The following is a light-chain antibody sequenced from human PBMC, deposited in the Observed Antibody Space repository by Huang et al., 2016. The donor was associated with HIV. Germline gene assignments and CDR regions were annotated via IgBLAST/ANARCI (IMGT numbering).Light chain of an antibody. CDR2: AAS. Sequence: DIQMIQSPSSLSASIGDRVTITCRASQSISFYLTWYQQKPGKPPKVLIYAASSGQRGVPSRFSGSGSGTDFTLTITNLQPDDIATYYCQQSYSSPPTFGQGSKVEIK. CDR3: QQSYSSPPT. CDR1: QSISFY. J-gene: IGKJ1*01. V-gene: IGKV1-39*01.